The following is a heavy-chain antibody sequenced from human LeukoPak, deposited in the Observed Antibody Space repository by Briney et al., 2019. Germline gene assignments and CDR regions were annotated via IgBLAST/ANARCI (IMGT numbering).Heavy chain of an antibody. Sequence: ASVKVSCKASGYTFTSYGISWVRQAPGQGLEWMGWISAYNGNTNYAQKLQGRVTMTTDTSTSTAYMELRSLRSDDTAVYYCARVPSYEYVWGSYRYGGSDYWGQGTLVTVSS. V-gene: IGHV1-18*01. CDR3: ARVPSYEYVWGSYRYGGSDY. J-gene: IGHJ4*02. CDR2: ISAYNGNT. D-gene: IGHD3-16*02. CDR1: GYTFTSYG.